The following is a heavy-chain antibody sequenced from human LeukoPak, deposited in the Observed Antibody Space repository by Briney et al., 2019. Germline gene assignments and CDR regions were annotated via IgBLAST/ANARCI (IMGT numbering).Heavy chain of an antibody. CDR2: ISSSSSYI. D-gene: IGHD2-2*01. V-gene: IGHV3-21*01. J-gene: IGHJ4*02. Sequence: GGSLRLSCAASGFTFSSYSMNWVRQAPGKGLEWVSSISSSSSYIYYADSVKGRFTISRDNAKNSLYLQMNSLRAEDTAVYYCARRSCSSTCCKTLDYWGQGTLVTVSS. CDR3: ARRSCSSTCCKTLDY. CDR1: GFTFSSYS.